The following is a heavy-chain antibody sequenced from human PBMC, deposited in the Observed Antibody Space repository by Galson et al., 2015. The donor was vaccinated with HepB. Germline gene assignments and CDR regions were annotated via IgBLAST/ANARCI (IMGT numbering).Heavy chain of an antibody. CDR2: TYYRSKWYN. V-gene: IGHV6-1*01. D-gene: IGHD2-2*03. J-gene: IGHJ4*02. CDR3: ARDRNGYCSSTSCYHLDY. Sequence: CAISGDSVSSNSAAWNWIRQSPSRGLEWLGRTYYRSKWYNDYAVSVKSRITINPDTSKNQFSLQLNSVTPEDTAVYYCARDRNGYCSSTSCYHLDYWGQGTLVTVSS. CDR1: GDSVSSNSAA.